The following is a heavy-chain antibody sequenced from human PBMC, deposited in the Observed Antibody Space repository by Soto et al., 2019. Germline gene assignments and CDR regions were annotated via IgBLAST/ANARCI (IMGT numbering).Heavy chain of an antibody. D-gene: IGHD3-22*01. CDR1: GRSISSGGYY. V-gene: IGHV4-31*03. CDR3: ARDSYYYDSSGTIRPGMDV. J-gene: IGHJ6*02. Sequence: PSETLSLTCTLPGRSISSGGYYWSWIRQHPGEGLGWIGYIYYSGSTYYNPSLKSRVTISVDTSKNQFSLKLSSVTAADTAVYYCARDSYYYDSSGTIRPGMDVWGQGTTVTVSS. CDR2: IYYSGST.